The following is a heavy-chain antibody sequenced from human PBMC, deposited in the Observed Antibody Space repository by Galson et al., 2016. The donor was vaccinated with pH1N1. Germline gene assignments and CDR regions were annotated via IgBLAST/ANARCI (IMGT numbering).Heavy chain of an antibody. CDR3: ARETDPGLYFDY. Sequence: SVKVSCKASGYAFTGYYMHWVRQAPGQGLEWMGWINPNSGGTNYAQTFQGRVTMTRDTSISTAYMELSRLRSDDTAVYYCARETDPGLYFDYWGQGTLVTVSS. J-gene: IGHJ4*02. D-gene: IGHD2-8*02. CDR2: INPNSGGT. V-gene: IGHV1-2*02. CDR1: GYAFTGYY.